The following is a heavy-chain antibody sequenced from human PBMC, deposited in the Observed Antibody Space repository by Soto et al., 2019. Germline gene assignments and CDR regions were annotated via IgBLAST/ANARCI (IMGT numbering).Heavy chain of an antibody. V-gene: IGHV3-7*01. CDR2: IKQDGSEK. Sequence: PGGSLRLSCAASGFTFSSYWMSWVRQAPGKGLEWVANIKQDGSEKYYVDSVKGRFTISRDNAKNSLYLQMNSLRAEDTAVYYCARLHYDILTGCPAFDYWGQGTLVTVSS. CDR3: ARLHYDILTGCPAFDY. J-gene: IGHJ4*02. D-gene: IGHD3-9*01. CDR1: GFTFSSYW.